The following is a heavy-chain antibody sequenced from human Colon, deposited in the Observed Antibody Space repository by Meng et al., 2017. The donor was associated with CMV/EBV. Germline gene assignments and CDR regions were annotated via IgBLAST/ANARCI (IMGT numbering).Heavy chain of an antibody. D-gene: IGHD1-7*01. V-gene: IGHV3-7*01. CDR3: ARDVELPYYGMDA. CDR1: GFTFSNYW. Sequence: GGSLRLSCAASGFTFSNYWMTWLRQAPGRGLELVAHIKEDGSEKYFVGSVKGRFTISRDNAKNSLYLQMNSLRAEDTAIYYCARDVELPYYGMDAWGQGTTVTVSS. CDR2: IKEDGSEK. J-gene: IGHJ6*02.